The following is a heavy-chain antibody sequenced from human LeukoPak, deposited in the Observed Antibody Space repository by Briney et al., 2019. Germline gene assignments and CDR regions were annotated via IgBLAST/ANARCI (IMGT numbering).Heavy chain of an antibody. CDR3: AKDWDYNFWSNYDH. CDR2: IRYDGSDK. Sequence: PGGSLRLSCATSGFSFNKYGVHWVRQAPGKGLEWVAYIRYDGSDKHYGDSVKGRFTISRDDSKNTLYLQMSSLRAEDTAVYYCAKDWDYNFWSNYDHWGQGILVIVSS. V-gene: IGHV3-30*02. D-gene: IGHD3-3*01. J-gene: IGHJ4*02. CDR1: GFSFNKYG.